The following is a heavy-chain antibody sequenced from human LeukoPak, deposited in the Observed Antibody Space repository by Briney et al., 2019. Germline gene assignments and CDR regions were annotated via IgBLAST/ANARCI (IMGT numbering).Heavy chain of an antibody. CDR3: AKDNCSSTSCYDRGNAY. D-gene: IGHD2-2*01. V-gene: IGHV3-30*18. CDR2: ISYDGSNK. CDR1: GFTFSSYG. J-gene: IGHJ4*02. Sequence: GGSLRLSCAASGFTFSSYGMHWVRGAPGKGLEWVAGISYDGSNKYYADSVKGRFTISRDKSKTTLYLQMNSLRAEDPAVYYCAKDNCSSTSCYDRGNAYWGQGTLVTVSS.